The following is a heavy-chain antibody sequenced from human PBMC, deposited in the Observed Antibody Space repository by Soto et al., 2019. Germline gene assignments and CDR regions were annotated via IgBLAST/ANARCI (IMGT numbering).Heavy chain of an antibody. V-gene: IGHV3-23*01. Sequence: GGSLRLSCAASGFTFSSYAMSWVRQAPGKGLEWVSSISGSGGSTYYAGSVKGRFTISRDNSKNTLYLQMNSLRAEDTAVYYCAKGITGTTRTKLDYWGQGTLVTVSS. D-gene: IGHD1-7*01. CDR3: AKGITGTTRTKLDY. J-gene: IGHJ4*02. CDR2: ISGSGGST. CDR1: GFTFSSYA.